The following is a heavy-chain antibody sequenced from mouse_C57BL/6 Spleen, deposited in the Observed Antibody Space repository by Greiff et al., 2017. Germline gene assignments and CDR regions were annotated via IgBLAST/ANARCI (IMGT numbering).Heavy chain of an antibody. CDR1: GFNIKDYY. D-gene: IGHD2-4*01. J-gene: IGHJ4*01. V-gene: IGHV14-2*01. Sequence: VQLQQSGAELVQPGASVKLSCTASGFNIKDYYMHWVKQRTEQGLEWIGRIDPEDGETKYAPKVQGKATITADTSSNTAYLQLSSRTSEDTAVYYCARSGDYEGDYWGQGTSVTVSS. CDR3: ARSGDYEGDY. CDR2: IDPEDGET.